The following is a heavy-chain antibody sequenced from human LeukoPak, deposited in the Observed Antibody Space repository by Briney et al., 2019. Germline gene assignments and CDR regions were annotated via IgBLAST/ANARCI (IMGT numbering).Heavy chain of an antibody. CDR1: GYTFTSYY. J-gene: IGHJ3*02. CDR3: ARGSSGWYSGDQKAFDI. CDR2: INPSGGST. V-gene: IGHV1-46*01. D-gene: IGHD6-19*01. Sequence: ASVMVSCKASGYTFTSYYMHWVRQAPGQGLEWMGIINPSGGSTSYAQKFQGRVTMTRDTSTSTVYMELSSLRSEDTAVYYCARGSSGWYSGDQKAFDIWGQGTMVTVSS.